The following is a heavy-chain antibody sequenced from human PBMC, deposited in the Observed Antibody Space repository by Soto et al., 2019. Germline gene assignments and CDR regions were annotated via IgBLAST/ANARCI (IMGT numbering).Heavy chain of an antibody. CDR2: IIPIFGTA. CDR1: GGTFSSYA. D-gene: IGHD6-13*01. V-gene: IGHV1-69*01. Sequence: QVQLVQSGAEVKKPGSSVKVSCKASGGTFSSYAISWVRQAPGQGLEWMGGIIPIFGTANYAQKFQGRVTITADESTSTAYMGLSSLRSEDTAVYYCARTIAAAGQSRRYYFDYWGQGTLVTVSS. CDR3: ARTIAAAGQSRRYYFDY. J-gene: IGHJ4*02.